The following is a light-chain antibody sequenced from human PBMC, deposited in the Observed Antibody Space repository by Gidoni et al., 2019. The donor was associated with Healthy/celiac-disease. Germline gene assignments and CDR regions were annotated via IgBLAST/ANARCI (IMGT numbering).Light chain of an antibody. CDR2: EVT. J-gene: IGLJ2*01. CDR1: SSDIGAYNF. CDR3: SSYAGNNNLI. V-gene: IGLV2-8*01. Sequence: QSALPQPPSASGSPGQSVTISCTGTSSDIGAYNFVSWYQHHPGKAPKLMIYEVTLRPSGVPDRFSGSKSGNTASLTVSGLQAEDEADYYCSSYAGNNNLIFGGGTKVTVL.